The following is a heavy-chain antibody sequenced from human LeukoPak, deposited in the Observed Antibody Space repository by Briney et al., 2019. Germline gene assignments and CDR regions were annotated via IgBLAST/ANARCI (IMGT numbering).Heavy chain of an antibody. V-gene: IGHV4-59*01. J-gene: IGHJ4*02. CDR3: ARETTLTGYSSGLGFNY. Sequence: SETLSLTCAVSGGSISGWYWSWIRQPPGKGLEWIGHIYDRGTTNYNPSLKSRVTMSVDSSKNQFSLKLTSVTAADTAVYYCARETTLTGYSSGLGFNYWGQGTLVTVSS. CDR1: GGSISGWY. D-gene: IGHD6-19*01. CDR2: IYDRGTT.